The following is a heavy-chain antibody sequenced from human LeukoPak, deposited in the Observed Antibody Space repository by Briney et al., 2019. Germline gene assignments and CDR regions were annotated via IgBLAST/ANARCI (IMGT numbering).Heavy chain of an antibody. CDR2: ISSSSNTI. V-gene: IGHV3-48*04. CDR1: GFTFSSYA. Sequence: GGSLRLSCAGSGFTFSSYAMNWVRQAPGKGLEWVSYISSSSNTIYYADSVKGRFTISRDNAKNSLYLQMNSLRAEDTAVYYCAREGYDYVWGSYQYYFDYWGQGTLVTVSS. D-gene: IGHD3-16*01. CDR3: AREGYDYVWGSYQYYFDY. J-gene: IGHJ4*02.